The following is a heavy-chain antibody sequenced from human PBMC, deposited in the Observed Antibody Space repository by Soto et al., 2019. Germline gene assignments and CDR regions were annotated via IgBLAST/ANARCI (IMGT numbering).Heavy chain of an antibody. D-gene: IGHD4-17*01. V-gene: IGHV1-18*01. CDR2: ISAYNGNT. CDR3: ARDYTVTTGFYGMDV. CDR1: GYTFTNYG. Sequence: ASVKVSCKAAGYTFTNYGISWVRQAPGQGLEWMGWISAYNGNTNYAQKLQGRVTMTTDTSTSTAYMELRSLRSDDTAVYYCARDYTVTTGFYGMDVWGQGTTVTVSS. J-gene: IGHJ6*02.